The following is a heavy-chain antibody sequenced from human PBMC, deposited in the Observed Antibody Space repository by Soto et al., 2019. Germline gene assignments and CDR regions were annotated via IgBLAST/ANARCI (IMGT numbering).Heavy chain of an antibody. Sequence: ASVKVSCKASGYTFTSYGISWVRQAPGQGLEWMGWISAYNGNTNYAQKLQGRVTMTTDTSTSTAYMELRSLRSDDTAVYYCARLDLLGYCSGGSCFLHAFDIWGQGTMVTVPS. J-gene: IGHJ3*02. CDR2: ISAYNGNT. CDR3: ARLDLLGYCSGGSCFLHAFDI. CDR1: GYTFTSYG. D-gene: IGHD2-15*01. V-gene: IGHV1-18*01.